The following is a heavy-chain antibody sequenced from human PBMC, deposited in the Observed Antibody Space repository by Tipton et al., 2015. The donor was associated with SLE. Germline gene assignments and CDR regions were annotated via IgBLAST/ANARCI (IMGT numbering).Heavy chain of an antibody. CDR2: IYYSGST. J-gene: IGHJ3*02. V-gene: IGHV4-59*08. D-gene: IGHD3-10*01. CDR1: GGSISSYY. CDR3: ARLIGAFDI. Sequence: LRLSCTVSGGSISSYYWSWIRQPPGKGLEWIGYIYYSGSTNYNPSLKSRVTISVDTSKNQFSLKLSSVTAADTAVYCCARLIGAFDIWGQGTMVTVSS.